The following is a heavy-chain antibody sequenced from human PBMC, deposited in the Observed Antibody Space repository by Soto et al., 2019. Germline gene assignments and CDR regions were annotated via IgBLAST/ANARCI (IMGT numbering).Heavy chain of an antibody. D-gene: IGHD1-26*01. V-gene: IGHV3-21*01. Sequence: EVQLVESGGGLVKPGGSLRLSCAASGFTFSSYTFAWVRQAPGEGLEWVSSIGHSRTCIYYADSMKGRFTVSRDNDNNSLFLQMDSLRVEDTAVYYCARVKVGVTGWRHFDHWGQGALVTVSS. CDR1: GFTFSSYT. J-gene: IGHJ4*02. CDR2: IGHSRTCI. CDR3: ARVKVGVTGWRHFDH.